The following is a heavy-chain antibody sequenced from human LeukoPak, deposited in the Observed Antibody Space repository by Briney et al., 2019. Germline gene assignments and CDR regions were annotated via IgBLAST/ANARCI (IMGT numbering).Heavy chain of an antibody. D-gene: IGHD1-7*01. CDR1: GYSFTGYY. CDR3: ARDNYAGANWFDP. J-gene: IGHJ5*02. V-gene: IGHV1-18*04. Sequence: GASVKVSCKASGYSFTGYYMHWVRQAPGQGLEWMGWISAYNGNTNYAQKLQGRVTMTTDTSTSTAYMELSSLRSEDTAVYYCARDNYAGANWFDPWGQGTLVTVSS. CDR2: ISAYNGNT.